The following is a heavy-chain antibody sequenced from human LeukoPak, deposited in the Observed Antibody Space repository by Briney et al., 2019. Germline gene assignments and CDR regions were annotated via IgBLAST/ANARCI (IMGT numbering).Heavy chain of an antibody. D-gene: IGHD5-12*01. CDR1: GFTFSSYA. Sequence: GGSLRLSCAASGFTFSSYAMHWVRQAPGKGLEWVAVISYDGSNKYYADSVKGRFTISRDNSKNTLYLQMNSLRAEDTAVYCCARDLNSGYDDDAFDIWGQGTMVTVSS. CDR3: ARDLNSGYDDDAFDI. J-gene: IGHJ3*02. V-gene: IGHV3-30*04. CDR2: ISYDGSNK.